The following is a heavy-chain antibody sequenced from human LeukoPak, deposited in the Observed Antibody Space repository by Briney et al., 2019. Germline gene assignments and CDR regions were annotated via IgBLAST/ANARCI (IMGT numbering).Heavy chain of an antibody. CDR1: GYTFSNYY. J-gene: IGHJ5*02. CDR3: ASRPTYYDILTGYHGLDP. D-gene: IGHD3-9*01. Sequence: ASVKVSCKASGYTFSNYYMHWVRQAPGQGLEWMGIINPSDATTSYAQNFQGRVTMTRDTSTSTAYMELSSLRSEDTAVYYCASRPTYYDILTGYHGLDPWGQGTLVTVSS. CDR2: INPSDATT. V-gene: IGHV1-46*01.